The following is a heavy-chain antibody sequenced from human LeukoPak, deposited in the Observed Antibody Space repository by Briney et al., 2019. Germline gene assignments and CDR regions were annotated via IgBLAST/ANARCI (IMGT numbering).Heavy chain of an antibody. J-gene: IGHJ5*02. CDR2: INHSGST. CDR3: ARASPLGLNWFDP. V-gene: IGHV4-34*01. D-gene: IGHD3/OR15-3a*01. Sequence: PSETLSPTCAVYGGSFSGYYWSWIRQPPGKGLEWIGEINHSGSTNYNPSLKSRITISVDTSKNQFSLKLSSVTAADTAVYYCARASPLGLNWFDPWGQGTLVTVSS. CDR1: GGSFSGYY.